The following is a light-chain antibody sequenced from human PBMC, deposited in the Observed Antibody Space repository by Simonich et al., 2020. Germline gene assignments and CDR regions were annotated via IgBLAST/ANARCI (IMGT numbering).Light chain of an antibody. Sequence: DIVMTQSPDSLAVSLGERATINCKSSQSVLYSSNNKTYLAWYQQKPGQPPKLLIYWASARESGVPDRSSGSGSGTDFTHTISSLRTEDVAVYYCQQYYSTPYTYGQGTKLEIK. V-gene: IGKV4-1*01. J-gene: IGKJ2*01. CDR3: QQYYSTPYT. CDR1: QSVLYSSNNKTY. CDR2: WAS.